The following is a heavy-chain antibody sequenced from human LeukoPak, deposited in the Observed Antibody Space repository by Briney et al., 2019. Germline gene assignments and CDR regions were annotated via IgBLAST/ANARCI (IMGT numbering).Heavy chain of an antibody. CDR2: VSDSGSSA. Sequence: GGSLRLSCAVSGFTFRNYGMSWVRQAPGKGLEWVSVVSDSGSSAYYADSVKGRFTISRDNAKNTLYLQMNSLRAEDTAVYYCYGANAEHWGQGTLVTVSS. V-gene: IGHV3-23*01. D-gene: IGHD4-23*01. J-gene: IGHJ1*01. CDR1: GFTFRNYG. CDR3: YGANAEH.